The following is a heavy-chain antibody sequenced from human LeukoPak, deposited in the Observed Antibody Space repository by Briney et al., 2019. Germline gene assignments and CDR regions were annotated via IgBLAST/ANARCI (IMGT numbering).Heavy chain of an antibody. CDR2: INHSGST. Sequence: KPSETLSLTCAVYGGSFGGYYWSWIRQPPGKGLEWIGEINHSGSTNYNPSLESRVIISVDTSKNQFSLKLSSVTAADTAVYYCARAAIVVVPAAPYYYYMDVWGKGTTVTVSS. CDR1: GGSFGGYY. J-gene: IGHJ6*03. D-gene: IGHD2-2*01. CDR3: ARAAIVVVPAAPYYYYMDV. V-gene: IGHV4-34*01.